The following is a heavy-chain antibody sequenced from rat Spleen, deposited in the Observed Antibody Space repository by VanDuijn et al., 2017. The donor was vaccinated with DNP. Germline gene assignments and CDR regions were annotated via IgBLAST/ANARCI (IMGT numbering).Heavy chain of an antibody. Sequence: EVKLVESGGGLVQPGRSLKLSCAASGFNFNDYWMGWVRQAPGKGLEWIGEINKDSSKIKYSPSLKDKFTVSRDNAQNTLYLQMSKLGSEDTAIYYYVREELGVDYCGQGVMVTVSS. J-gene: IGHJ2*01. CDR3: VREELGVDY. D-gene: IGHD4-3*01. CDR1: GFNFNDYW. V-gene: IGHV4-2*01. CDR2: INKDSSKI.